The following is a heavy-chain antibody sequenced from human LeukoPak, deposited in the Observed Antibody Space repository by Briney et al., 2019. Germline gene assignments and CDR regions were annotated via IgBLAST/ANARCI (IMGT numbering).Heavy chain of an antibody. Sequence: SETLSLTCTVSGYSISSGYYWGWIRQPPGKGLEWIGSIYHSGSTYYNPSLKSRVTISVDTSKNQFSLKLSSVTAADTAVYYCARGGYSYGFDDAFDIWGQGTMVTVSS. CDR3: ARGGYSYGFDDAFDI. CDR1: GYSISSGYY. CDR2: IYHSGST. D-gene: IGHD5-18*01. V-gene: IGHV4-38-2*02. J-gene: IGHJ3*02.